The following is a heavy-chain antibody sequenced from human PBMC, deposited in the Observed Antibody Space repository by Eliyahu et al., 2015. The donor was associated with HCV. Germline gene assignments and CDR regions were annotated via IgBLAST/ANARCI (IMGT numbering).Heavy chain of an antibody. Sequence: EVQLVESGGGLVQPGGSLRLSCAASGFTFXSYSMNWVRQAPGKGLEGVSYISSSSSTIYYADSVKGRFTISRDNAKNSLYLQMNSLRAEDTAVYYCWYYDFWSGYYTRDYWGQGTLVTVSS. CDR3: WYYDFWSGYYTRDY. V-gene: IGHV3-48*01. CDR1: GFTFXSYS. D-gene: IGHD3-3*01. CDR2: ISSSSSTI. J-gene: IGHJ4*02.